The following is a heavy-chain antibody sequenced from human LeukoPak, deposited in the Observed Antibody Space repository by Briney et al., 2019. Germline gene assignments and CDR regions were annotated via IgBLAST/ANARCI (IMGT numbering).Heavy chain of an antibody. CDR1: GFTFSSYS. D-gene: IGHD2-2*01. CDR3: ATARYCSSTSCYDY. J-gene: IGHJ4*02. CDR2: ISSSSSTI. V-gene: IGHV3-48*01. Sequence: PGGSLRLSWAASGFTFSSYSMNWVRQAPGKGLGWVSYISSSSSTIYYADSVKGRFTISRDNAKNSLYLQMNSLRAEDTAVYYCATARYCSSTSCYDYWGQGTLVTVSS.